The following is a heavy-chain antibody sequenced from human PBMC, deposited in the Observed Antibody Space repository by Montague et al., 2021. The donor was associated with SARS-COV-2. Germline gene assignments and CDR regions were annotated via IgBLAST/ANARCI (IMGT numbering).Heavy chain of an antibody. Sequence: PALVKPTQTLTLTCTFSGFSLISDGVGVGWIRQPPGKALEWLALIFWNDDKRYNSSLKNRLTVTKDTSKNQVVLTMTNMDPLDTATYYCARSYGTTVATRAFDYWGQGTLVTVSS. V-gene: IGHV2-5*01. CDR1: GFSLISDGVG. D-gene: IGHD4-23*01. CDR3: ARSYGTTVATRAFDY. J-gene: IGHJ4*02. CDR2: IFWNDDK.